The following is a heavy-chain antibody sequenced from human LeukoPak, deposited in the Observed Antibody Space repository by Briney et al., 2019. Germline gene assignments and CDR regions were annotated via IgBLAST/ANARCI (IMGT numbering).Heavy chain of an antibody. Sequence: ASVKVSCKAPGYAFTGYYMHWVRQAPGQGLEWMGWINPNSGGTNYAQKFQGRVTMTRDTSISTAYMELSRLRSDDTAVYYCASLHIVVVPAAAPGYYGMDVWGQGTTVTVSS. CDR1: GYAFTGYY. J-gene: IGHJ6*02. V-gene: IGHV1-2*02. CDR3: ASLHIVVVPAAAPGYYGMDV. D-gene: IGHD2-2*01. CDR2: INPNSGGT.